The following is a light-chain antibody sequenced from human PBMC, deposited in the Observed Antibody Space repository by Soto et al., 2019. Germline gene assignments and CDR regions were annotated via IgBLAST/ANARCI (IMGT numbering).Light chain of an antibody. CDR2: EVS. CDR1: SSDVGGYNY. J-gene: IGLJ3*02. Sequence: QSALTQPASVSGSPGQSITISCTGTSSDVGGYNYVSWYQQHSGKAPKLIIYEVSNRPSGVSNRFSGSKSGNTASLTISGLQAEDEADYYCNSYVITKTWVFGGGTQLTVL. V-gene: IGLV2-14*01. CDR3: NSYVITKTWV.